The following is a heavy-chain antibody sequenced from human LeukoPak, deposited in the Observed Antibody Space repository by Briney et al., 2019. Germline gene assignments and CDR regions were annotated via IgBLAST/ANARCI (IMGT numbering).Heavy chain of an antibody. D-gene: IGHD3-10*01. CDR2: INPSGGST. V-gene: IGHV1-46*01. CDR1: GYTFTSYY. CDR3: ATEGLRGTNWFDP. Sequence: ASVKVSCKASGYTFTSYYIHWVRQAPGQGLEWMGIINPSGGSTTYAQKFQGRVTMTEDTSTDTAYMELSSLRSEDTALYYCATEGLRGTNWFDPWGQGTLVTVSS. J-gene: IGHJ5*02.